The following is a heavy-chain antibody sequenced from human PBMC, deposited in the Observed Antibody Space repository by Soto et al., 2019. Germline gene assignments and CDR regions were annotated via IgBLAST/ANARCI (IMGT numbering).Heavy chain of an antibody. D-gene: IGHD6-6*01. V-gene: IGHV3-30-3*01. Sequence: QVQLVESGGGVVQPGRSLRLSCAASGFTFSSYAMHWVRQAPGKGLEWVAVISYDGSNKYYADSVKGRFTISRDNSKNTLYLQMNSLRAEDTAVYYCARDKGDEYSSSPPDYWGQGTLLTVSS. CDR1: GFTFSSYA. J-gene: IGHJ4*02. CDR2: ISYDGSNK. CDR3: ARDKGDEYSSSPPDY.